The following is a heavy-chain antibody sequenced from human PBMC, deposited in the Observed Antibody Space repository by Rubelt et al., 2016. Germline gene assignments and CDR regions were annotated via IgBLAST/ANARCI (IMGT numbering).Heavy chain of an antibody. D-gene: IGHD6-19*01. V-gene: IGHV3-7*05. CDR3: ARDKTDSRGWYSDYYDYGMDV. Sequence: GGGLVQPGGSLRLSCAASGFTFSSYWMSWVRQAPGKGLEWVANIKQDGSEKYYVDSVKGRYTISRDNAKNSLYLQMNSLRAEDTAVYYCARDKTDSRGWYSDYYDYGMDVWGQGTTVTAS. CDR2: IKQDGSEK. CDR1: GFTFSSYW. J-gene: IGHJ6*02.